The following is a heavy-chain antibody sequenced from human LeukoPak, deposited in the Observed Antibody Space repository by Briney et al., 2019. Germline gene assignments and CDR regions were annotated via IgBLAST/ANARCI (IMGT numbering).Heavy chain of an antibody. V-gene: IGHV4-34*01. Sequence: SETLSLTCAVYGGSFSGYYWSWIRQPPGKGLEWIGEINHSGSTYYNPSLKSRVTISVDTSKNQFSLKLSSVTAADTAVYYCARHHRRDSGGWGARWFDPWGQGTLVTVSS. CDR1: GGSFSGYY. CDR3: ARHHRRDSGGWGARWFDP. J-gene: IGHJ5*02. D-gene: IGHD6-19*01. CDR2: INHSGST.